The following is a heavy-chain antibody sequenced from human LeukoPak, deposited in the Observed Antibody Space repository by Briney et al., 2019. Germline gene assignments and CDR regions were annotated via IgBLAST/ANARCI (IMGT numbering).Heavy chain of an antibody. CDR1: GFTFSSYS. D-gene: IGHD4-11*01. Sequence: GGSLRLSCAASGFTFSSYSINWVRQAPGKGLEWVSSIGISSSYIYYADSVKGRFTISRDNAKNSLYLQMNSLRAEDTAVYYCARAPHYSNYGPYYYGMDVWGQGTTVTVSS. CDR3: ARAPHYSNYGPYYYGMDV. J-gene: IGHJ6*02. CDR2: IGISSSYI. V-gene: IGHV3-21*01.